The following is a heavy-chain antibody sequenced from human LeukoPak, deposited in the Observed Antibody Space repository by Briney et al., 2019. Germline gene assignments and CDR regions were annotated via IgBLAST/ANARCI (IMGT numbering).Heavy chain of an antibody. D-gene: IGHD5-12*01. CDR2: ISPNSGGT. CDR3: ARDRGSGYSGYESYYYYYMDV. J-gene: IGHJ6*03. CDR1: GYTFTGYY. Sequence: GASVKVSCKASGYTFTGYYMHWVRQAPGQGLEWMGWISPNSGGTNYAQKFQGRVTMTRDTSISTAYMELSRLRSDDTAVYYCARDRGSGYSGYESYYYYYMDVWGKGTTVTVSS. V-gene: IGHV1-2*02.